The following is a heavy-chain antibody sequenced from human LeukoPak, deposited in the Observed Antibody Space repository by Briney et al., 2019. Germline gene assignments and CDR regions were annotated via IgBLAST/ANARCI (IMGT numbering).Heavy chain of an antibody. Sequence: ASVKVSCKASGYTFTGYYMYWVRQAPGQGLEWMGRINPNSGGTNYAQKFQGRVTMTRDTSISTAYMELSRLRSDDTAVYYCARSVGTMIVVFDYWGQGTLVTVSS. CDR1: GYTFTGYY. D-gene: IGHD3-22*01. CDR3: ARSVGTMIVVFDY. V-gene: IGHV1-2*06. J-gene: IGHJ4*02. CDR2: INPNSGGT.